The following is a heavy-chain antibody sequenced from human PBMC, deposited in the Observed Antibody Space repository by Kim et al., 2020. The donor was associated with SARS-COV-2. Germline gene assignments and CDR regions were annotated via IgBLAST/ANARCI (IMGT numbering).Heavy chain of an antibody. J-gene: IGHJ4*02. CDR1: GFTFDDYA. Sequence: GGSLRLSCAASGFTFDDYAMHWVRQAPGKGLEWVSGISWNSGSIGYADSVKGRFTISRDNAKNSLYLQMNSLRAEDTALYYCAKGDCSSTSCPIDYWGQGTLVTVSS. CDR3: AKGDCSSTSCPIDY. CDR2: ISWNSGSI. V-gene: IGHV3-9*01. D-gene: IGHD2-2*01.